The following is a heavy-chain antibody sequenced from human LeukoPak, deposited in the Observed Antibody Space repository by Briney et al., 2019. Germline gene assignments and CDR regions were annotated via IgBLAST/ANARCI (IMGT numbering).Heavy chain of an antibody. D-gene: IGHD2-15*01. CDR3: ARGPPEFCSGGSCYSGRNWFDP. CDR2: INPNSGDA. CDR1: GYIFTGYY. Sequence: ASVKVSCKASGYIFTGYYMHWVRQAPGQGLEWMGWINPNSGDADHTQKFKGRVTMTRDTSISTAYMALSRLRSDDTAIYYCARGPPEFCSGGSCYSGRNWFDPWGQGTLVTVSS. V-gene: IGHV1-2*02. J-gene: IGHJ5*02.